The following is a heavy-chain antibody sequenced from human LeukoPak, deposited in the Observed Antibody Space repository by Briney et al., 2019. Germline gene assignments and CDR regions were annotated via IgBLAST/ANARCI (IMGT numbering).Heavy chain of an antibody. D-gene: IGHD3-10*01. CDR3: TTRLVWFGELLEDFDY. J-gene: IGHJ4*02. V-gene: IGHV3-15*01. CDR1: GFTFSKAW. Sequence: GGSLRLSCAVSGFTFSKAWMSWVRQAPGKGLEWVGRIKSRTDGGTTAYAAPVKGRFTISRDDSKDTLYLQMNSLKTEDTAVYYCTTRLVWFGELLEDFDYWGQGTQVTVSS. CDR2: IKSRTDGGTT.